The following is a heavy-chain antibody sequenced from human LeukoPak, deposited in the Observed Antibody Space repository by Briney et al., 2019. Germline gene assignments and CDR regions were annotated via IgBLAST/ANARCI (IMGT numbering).Heavy chain of an antibody. CDR3: ARGDMTLDY. J-gene: IGHJ4*02. Sequence: GGSLRLSCAASGFTFSSYSMNWVRQAPGKGLEWVSSISSSSYIYYADSVKGRFTISRDNSKNTLYLQMNSLRAEDTAVYYCARGDMTLDYWGQGTLVTVSS. CDR2: ISSSSYI. D-gene: IGHD2-15*01. V-gene: IGHV3-21*01. CDR1: GFTFSSYS.